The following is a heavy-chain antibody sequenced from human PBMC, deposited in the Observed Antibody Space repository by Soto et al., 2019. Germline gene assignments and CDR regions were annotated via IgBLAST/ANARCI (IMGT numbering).Heavy chain of an antibody. Sequence: QVQLQQWGAGLLKPSETLSLTCAVYGGSFSGYYWSWIRQPPGKGLEWIGEINHSGSTNYNPSLKSRVNISGDTSKNQFSLKLSSVTAADTAVYYCASLGDAASGWYHYWGQGTLVTVSS. J-gene: IGHJ4*02. CDR2: INHSGST. CDR1: GGSFSGYY. V-gene: IGHV4-34*01. D-gene: IGHD6-19*01. CDR3: ASLGDAASGWYHY.